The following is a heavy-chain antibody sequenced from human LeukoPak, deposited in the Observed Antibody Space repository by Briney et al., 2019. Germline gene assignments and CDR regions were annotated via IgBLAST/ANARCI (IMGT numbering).Heavy chain of an antibody. J-gene: IGHJ4*02. CDR1: GFTFSDYY. CDR2: ITSSGDST. V-gene: IGHV3-23*01. CDR3: AALGPPIDF. D-gene: IGHD7-27*01. Sequence: GGSLRVSCAASGFTFSDYYMSWVRQSPRQGLEWVSAITSSGDSTYYADSVKGRFTISRDNSKNTLYLQMSSLRADDTAVYYCAALGPPIDFWGQGTLVTVSS.